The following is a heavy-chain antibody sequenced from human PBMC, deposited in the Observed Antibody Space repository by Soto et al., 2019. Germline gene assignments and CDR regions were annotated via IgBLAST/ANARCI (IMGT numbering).Heavy chain of an antibody. J-gene: IGHJ4*02. CDR2: TYHSGSI. Sequence: SVPLSVTCSVSGGSRCRSSYYWDWIRQPPGKGLEGIGYTYHSGSIYYNPSLKSRVTISVDRSKNQFSLKLSSVTAADTAVSFCASVPDYSGQRTLLTVPS. CDR3: ASVPDY. D-gene: IGHD2-2*01. CDR1: GGSRCRSSYY. V-gene: IGHV4-30-2*01.